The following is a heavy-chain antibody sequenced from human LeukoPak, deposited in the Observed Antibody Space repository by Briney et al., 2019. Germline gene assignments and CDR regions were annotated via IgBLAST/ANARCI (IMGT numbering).Heavy chain of an antibody. J-gene: IGHJ4*02. Sequence: VSVKVSCKASGYTFTNYGISWVRQAPGQGLEWMGWVSAYADDTNYVQKFRGRITMTTDTSTSTAYVELRSLRSDDTAVYYCARDCIGCHGFDYWGQGTLVTVSS. CDR1: GYTFTNYG. V-gene: IGHV1-18*01. CDR3: ARDCIGCHGFDY. CDR2: VSAYADDT.